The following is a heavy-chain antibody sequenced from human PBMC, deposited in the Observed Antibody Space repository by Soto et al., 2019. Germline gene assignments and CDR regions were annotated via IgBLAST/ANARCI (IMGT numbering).Heavy chain of an antibody. J-gene: IGHJ6*02. CDR2: ISGYNGDT. CDR1: GYSFSTYG. D-gene: IGHD2-8*01. Sequence: QGQLVQSGAEVKQPGASVKVSCKASGYSFSTYGISWVQQAPGQGLEWMGWISGYNGDTNYAQKFRGRVTMTIDTSTTTAYLELRRLTYDDTAVYFCAKNGHPPYYYYGMDVWGQGTTVTVSS. V-gene: IGHV1-18*01. CDR3: AKNGHPPYYYYGMDV.